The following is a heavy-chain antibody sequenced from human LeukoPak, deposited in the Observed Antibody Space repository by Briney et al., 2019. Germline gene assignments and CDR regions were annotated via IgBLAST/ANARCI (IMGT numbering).Heavy chain of an antibody. CDR2: ISYDGSNK. J-gene: IGHJ3*02. Sequence: GRSLRLSCEASGFTFSSYAMHWVRHAPGKGLEWVAAISYDGSNKYYADSVKGRFTISRDNSKNTLYQQMNSLRAEDTAVYYCASSYDYVWGSYRYGAFDIWGQGTMVTVSS. CDR1: GFTFSSYA. V-gene: IGHV3-30*04. D-gene: IGHD3-16*02. CDR3: ASSYDYVWGSYRYGAFDI.